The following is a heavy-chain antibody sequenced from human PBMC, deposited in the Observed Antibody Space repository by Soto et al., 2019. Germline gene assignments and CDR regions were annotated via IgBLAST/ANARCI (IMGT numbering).Heavy chain of an antibody. Sequence: GGSLRLSCAASGVTFSSYAMSLVRQAPGKGLEWVSAISGSGGRTFYADSVKGRFTISGDNSKNTLYLQMNSLRVEDTATYYCAKAGGFCSDFSCYPNWFDPWGQGTLVTVSS. CDR2: ISGSGGRT. CDR3: AKAGGFCSDFSCYPNWFDP. CDR1: GVTFSSYA. D-gene: IGHD2-15*01. V-gene: IGHV3-23*01. J-gene: IGHJ5*02.